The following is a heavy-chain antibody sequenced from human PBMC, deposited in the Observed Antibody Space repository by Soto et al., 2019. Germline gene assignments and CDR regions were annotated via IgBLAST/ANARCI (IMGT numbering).Heavy chain of an antibody. CDR2: MNPNSGNT. Sequence: ASVKVSCKASGYTFTSYGISWVRQAPGQGLEWMGWMNPNSGNTGYAQKFQGRVTMTRNTSISTAYMELSSLRSEDTAVYYCAIWGYYYDSSGYYRIFDYWGQGTLVTVSS. J-gene: IGHJ4*02. CDR3: AIWGYYYDSSGYYRIFDY. V-gene: IGHV1-8*02. CDR1: GYTFTSYG. D-gene: IGHD3-22*01.